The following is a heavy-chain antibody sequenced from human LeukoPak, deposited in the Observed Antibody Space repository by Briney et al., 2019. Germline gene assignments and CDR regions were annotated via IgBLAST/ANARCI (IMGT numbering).Heavy chain of an antibody. D-gene: IGHD3-3*02. CDR1: GFTFSSYA. CDR3: ARGPFRN. CDR2: INHSGST. Sequence: GSLRLSCAASGFTFSSYAMSWVRQPPGKGLEWIGEINHSGSTNYNPSLKSRVTISVDTSKNQFSLKLSSVTAADTAVYYCARGPFRNWGQGTLVTVSS. V-gene: IGHV4-34*01. J-gene: IGHJ4*02.